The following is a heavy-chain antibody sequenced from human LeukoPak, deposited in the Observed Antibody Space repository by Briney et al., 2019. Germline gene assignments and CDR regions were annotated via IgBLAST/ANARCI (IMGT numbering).Heavy chain of an antibody. CDR1: GGSISSSSYY. V-gene: IGHV4-39*01. J-gene: IGHJ4*02. D-gene: IGHD4-17*01. CDR3: ASLRLGTVTY. Sequence: SETLSLTCTVSGGSISSSSYYWGWIRQPPGKGLEWIGGIYYSGSTYYNPSLKSRVTISVDTSKNQFSLKLSSVTAADTAVYYCASLRLGTVTYWGQGTLVTVSS. CDR2: IYYSGST.